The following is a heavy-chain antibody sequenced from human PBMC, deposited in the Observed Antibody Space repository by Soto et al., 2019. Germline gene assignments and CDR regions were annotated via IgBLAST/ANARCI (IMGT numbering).Heavy chain of an antibody. CDR3: ARHAILTGYQFDY. D-gene: IGHD3-9*01. Sequence: SETLSLTCTVSGGSISSGDYYWSWIRQPPGKGLEWIGYIYYSGSTNYNPSLKSRVTISVDTSKNQFSLKLSSVTAADTAVYYCARHAILTGYQFDYWGQGTLVTVSS. J-gene: IGHJ4*02. CDR1: GGSISSGDYY. V-gene: IGHV4-30-4*01. CDR2: IYYSGST.